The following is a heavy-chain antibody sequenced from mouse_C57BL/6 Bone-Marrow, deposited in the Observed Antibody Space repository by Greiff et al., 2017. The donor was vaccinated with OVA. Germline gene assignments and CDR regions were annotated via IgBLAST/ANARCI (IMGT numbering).Heavy chain of an antibody. J-gene: IGHJ1*03. V-gene: IGHV10-1*01. Sequence: EVQRVESGGGLVQPKGSLKLSCAASGFSFNTYAMNWVRQAPGKGLEWVARIRSKSNNYATYYADSVKDRFTISRDDSESMLYLQMNNLKTEDTAMYYCVSQLGPYWYFDVWGTGTTVTVSS. CDR2: IRSKSNNYAT. D-gene: IGHD4-1*01. CDR3: VSQLGPYWYFDV. CDR1: GFSFNTYA.